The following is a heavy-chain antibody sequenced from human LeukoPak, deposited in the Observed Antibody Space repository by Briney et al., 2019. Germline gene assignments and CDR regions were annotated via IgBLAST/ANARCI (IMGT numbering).Heavy chain of an antibody. CDR2: VFDSGGT. D-gene: IGHD3-3*01. Sequence: SETLSLTCTVSGGSISNYWWSWIRQPPGKGLEWIGYVFDSGGTNYNPSLKSRVTISVDTSKKQFSLKLSSVTAADTTVYYCARRAYYDFWSAQDYGMDVWGQGTTVTVSS. J-gene: IGHJ6*02. V-gene: IGHV4-59*01. CDR1: GGSISNYW. CDR3: ARRAYYDFWSAQDYGMDV.